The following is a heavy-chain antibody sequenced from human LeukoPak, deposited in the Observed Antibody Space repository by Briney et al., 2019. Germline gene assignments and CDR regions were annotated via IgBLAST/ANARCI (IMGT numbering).Heavy chain of an antibody. J-gene: IGHJ5*02. V-gene: IGHV4-39*01. CDR3: ARHPYHVFWNSNWFDP. CDR2: IYYRGTT. CDR1: GRSLNSSSYD. D-gene: IGHD3-3*01. Sequence: NASETLSLTCTLSGRSLNSSSYDWGWLRQPPGKGREWFGRIYYRGTTYSNTSLKTRVPITLDTSKNQFTLRLRADTAPYTLVFCCARHPYHVFWNSNWFDPWGQGTLVTVSS.